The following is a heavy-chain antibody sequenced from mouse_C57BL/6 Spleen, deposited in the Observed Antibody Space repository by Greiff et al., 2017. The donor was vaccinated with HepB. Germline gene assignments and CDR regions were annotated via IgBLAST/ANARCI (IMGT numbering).Heavy chain of an antibody. CDR3: VQEEGRYYWGY. CDR1: GYTFTDYY. J-gene: IGHJ2*01. Sequence: QVQLQQSGAELVRPGASVKLSCKASGYTFTDYYINWVKQRPGQGLEWIARIYPGSGNTYYNEKFKGKATLTAEKSSSTAYMQLSSLTSEDSAVYFCVQEEGRYYWGYWGQGTTLTVSS. CDR2: IYPGSGNT. V-gene: IGHV1-76*01.